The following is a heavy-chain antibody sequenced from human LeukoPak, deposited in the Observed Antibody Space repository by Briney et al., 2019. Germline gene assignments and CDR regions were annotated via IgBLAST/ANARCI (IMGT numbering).Heavy chain of an antibody. J-gene: IGHJ4*02. CDR3: ARQRSYYYDSSGYMDY. V-gene: IGHV4-59*01. D-gene: IGHD3-22*01. Sequence: SETLSLTCTVSGGSISSYYWSWIRQPPGKGLEWIGYIYYSGSTNYNPSLKSRVTISVDTSKNQFSLKLSSVTAADTAVYYCARQRSYYYDSSGYMDYRGQGTLVTVSS. CDR2: IYYSGST. CDR1: GGSISSYY.